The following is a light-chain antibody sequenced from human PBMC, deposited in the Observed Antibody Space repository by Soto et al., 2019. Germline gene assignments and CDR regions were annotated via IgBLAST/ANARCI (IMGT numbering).Light chain of an antibody. J-gene: IGLJ1*01. CDR1: SSNIGGNS. V-gene: IGLV1-51*01. CDR2: DDN. CDR3: GSWDSSLSAYV. Sequence: VLTQPPSVSAAPGEKVTTSCSGSSSNIGGNSVSWYQQLPGTAPKLLIYDDNKRPSGIPDRFSGSKSGTSATLGITGFQTGDEADYYCGSWDSSLSAYVFGTGTQV.